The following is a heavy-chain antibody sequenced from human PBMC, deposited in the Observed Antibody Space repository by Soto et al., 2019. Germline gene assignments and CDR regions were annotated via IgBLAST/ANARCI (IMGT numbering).Heavy chain of an antibody. CDR1: GFTFSSYW. J-gene: IGHJ4*02. CDR2: IKEDETER. Sequence: EVKLVESGGGLVQPGGSLRLSCAASGFTFSSYWMSWVRQAPGKGPEWVANIKEDETERNYLDSVKGRFTISRDNAKNSVYLQMNSLRIEDTAVYYCARAPPMPGGACYPEDFWGQGTLVTVSS. D-gene: IGHD2-21*02. CDR3: ARAPPMPGGACYPEDF. V-gene: IGHV3-7*04.